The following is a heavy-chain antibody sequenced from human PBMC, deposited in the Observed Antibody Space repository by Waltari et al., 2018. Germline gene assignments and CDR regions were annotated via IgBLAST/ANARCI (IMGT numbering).Heavy chain of an antibody. CDR2: ISSSGSYI. V-gene: IGHV3-21*06. CDR3: ARDPEGYFDY. CDR1: GFTFSSYR. J-gene: IGHJ4*02. Sequence: EVQLVESGGGLVKPGGSLRLSCAASGFTFSSYRMNWVRQAPGKGLEWVSSISSSGSYIYYADSVKGRFTISRDNAKNSLYLQMNSLRAEDTAVYYCARDPEGYFDYWGQGTLVTVSS.